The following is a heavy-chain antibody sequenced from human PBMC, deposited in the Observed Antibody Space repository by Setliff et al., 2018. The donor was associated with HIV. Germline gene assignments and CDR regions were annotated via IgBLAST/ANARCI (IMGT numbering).Heavy chain of an antibody. J-gene: IGHJ4*02. CDR3: ARDLGAFSSAWYVTIGDY. CDR2: IDAYNGDT. D-gene: IGHD6-13*01. CDR1: GNTFTSYY. Sequence: ASVKVSCKASGNTFTSYYMHWVRQAPGQGLEWLGRIDAYNGDTNYAQNLQDRVTLTTDTSTNTAYMELRNLRSDDTAVYFCARDLGAFSSAWYVTIGDYWGPGTLVTVSS. V-gene: IGHV1-18*04.